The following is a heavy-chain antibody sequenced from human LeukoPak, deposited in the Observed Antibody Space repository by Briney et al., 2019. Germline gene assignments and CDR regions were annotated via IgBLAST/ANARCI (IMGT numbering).Heavy chain of an antibody. CDR1: NFSVNNNY. D-gene: IGHD3-10*01. V-gene: IGHV3-53*01. CDR3: AGGTYYGTGTRPGYLNY. Sequence: GGSLRLSCAASNFSVNNNYIDWVRQAPGKGLEWVSSLDNFGAKYYGDSVTGRFTVSRDFSKNTVYLQMSSLRADDTAVHYCAGGTYYGTGTRPGYLNYWGLGTLVTVSS. J-gene: IGHJ4*02. CDR2: LDNFGAK.